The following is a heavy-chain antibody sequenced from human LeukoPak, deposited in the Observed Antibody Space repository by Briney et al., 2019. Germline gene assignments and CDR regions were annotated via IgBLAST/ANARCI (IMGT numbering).Heavy chain of an antibody. J-gene: IGHJ6*03. Sequence: ASVKVSCKASGYTFTGYYMHRVRQAPGQGLEWMGWINPNSGGTNYAQKFQGRVTMTRDTSISTAYMELSRLRSDDTAVYYCARAGSNWSIAARPGYYMDVWGKGTTVTVSS. D-gene: IGHD6-6*01. V-gene: IGHV1-2*02. CDR3: ARAGSNWSIAARPGYYMDV. CDR2: INPNSGGT. CDR1: GYTFTGYY.